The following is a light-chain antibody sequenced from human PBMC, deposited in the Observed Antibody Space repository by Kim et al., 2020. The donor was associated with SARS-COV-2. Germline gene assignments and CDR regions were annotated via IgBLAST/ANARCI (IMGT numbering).Light chain of an antibody. J-gene: IGKJ5*01. CDR1: QGVSSSY. V-gene: IGKV3-20*01. Sequence: SPVETATLTCRASQGVSSSYVACYQQRPSQAPRLLIYVASSRATGIPDRFSGSGSGTDFTLTIIRLEPEDFAVYYCQQYGSSPITCGKGTRLEIK. CDR2: VAS. CDR3: QQYGSSPIT.